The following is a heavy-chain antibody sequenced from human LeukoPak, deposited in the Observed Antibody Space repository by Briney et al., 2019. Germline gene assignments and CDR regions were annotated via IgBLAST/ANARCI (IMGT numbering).Heavy chain of an antibody. CDR1: GGFISSGSYY. D-gene: IGHD3-10*01. Sequence: SETLSLTCTVSGGFISSGSYYWSWIRQPAGKGLEWIGRIYTSGSTNYNPSLKSRVTISVDTSKNQFSLKLSSVTAADTAVYYCARGTGGYYYGSGRRHHFDYWGQGTLVTVSS. CDR3: ARGTGGYYYGSGRRHHFDY. V-gene: IGHV4-61*02. CDR2: IYTSGST. J-gene: IGHJ4*02.